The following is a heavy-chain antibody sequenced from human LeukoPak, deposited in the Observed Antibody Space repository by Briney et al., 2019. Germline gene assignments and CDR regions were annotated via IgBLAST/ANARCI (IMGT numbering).Heavy chain of an antibody. D-gene: IGHD3-9*01. V-gene: IGHV3-21*01. Sequence: GGSLRLSCAAPGFTFSSYSMKWVRQAPGKGLEWVSSITYSSDYIHYADSVKGRFTISRDNAKNSLYLQMNSLRAEDTAVYYCAREPVLRYFDGISQPDYWGQGTLVTVSS. CDR2: ITYSSDYI. CDR1: GFTFSSYS. CDR3: AREPVLRYFDGISQPDY. J-gene: IGHJ4*02.